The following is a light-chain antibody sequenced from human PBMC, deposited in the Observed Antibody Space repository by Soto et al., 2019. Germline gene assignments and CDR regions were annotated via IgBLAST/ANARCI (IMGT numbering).Light chain of an antibody. J-gene: IGLJ2*01. V-gene: IGLV3-1*01. CDR2: QDS. Sequence: SYELTQPPSVSVSPGQTASITCYVDKLGDKYACWYQQKPGQSPVLVIYQDSKRPSGIPERFSGSNSGNTATLTISGTQAMDEADYYCQAWDSSLVVFGGGTKLTVL. CDR1: KLGDKY. CDR3: QAWDSSLVV.